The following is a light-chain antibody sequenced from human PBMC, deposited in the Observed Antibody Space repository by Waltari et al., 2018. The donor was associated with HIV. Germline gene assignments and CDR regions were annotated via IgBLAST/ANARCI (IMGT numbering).Light chain of an antibody. J-gene: IGLJ1*01. CDR1: SSNTGNNS. V-gene: IGLV1-44*01. Sequence: QSVLTQPPSASGTPGQRVTIPCSGSSSNTGNNSVDWYQQLPRTAPKLLIYSNNQRPSGFPDRFSGSKSDTSSSLAISGLQSEDEADYYCAAWDDRLNGYVFGSGTKVTVL. CDR2: SNN. CDR3: AAWDDRLNGYV.